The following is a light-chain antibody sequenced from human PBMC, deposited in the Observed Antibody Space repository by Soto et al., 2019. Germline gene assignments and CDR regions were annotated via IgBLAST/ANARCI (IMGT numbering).Light chain of an antibody. CDR3: QQYGSSPLT. CDR2: GSS. CDR1: QSVSSSY. Sequence: EIVWTQSPDTLSFSPGERATLSCRASQSVSSSYLAWYQQKPGQAPRLLIYGSSSRATGIPDRFSGSGSGTDLTLTISRLEPEDFGVYYCQQYGSSPLTFGQGTKVDIK. V-gene: IGKV3-20*01. J-gene: IGKJ1*01.